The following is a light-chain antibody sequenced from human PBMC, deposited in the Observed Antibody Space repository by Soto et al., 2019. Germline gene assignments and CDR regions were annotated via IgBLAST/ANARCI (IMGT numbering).Light chain of an antibody. V-gene: IGKV3-20*01. CDR2: GAS. CDR3: QQYGSSTT. CDR1: QSVSSSY. J-gene: IGKJ1*01. Sequence: EIVLTQSPGTLSLSPGERATLSCRASQSVSSSYLAWYQQKPGQAPRLLIYGASSRATGIPDRFSGSGSGTDFTLTTSRLEPEDFAVYYCQQYGSSTTFGQGTKVDIK.